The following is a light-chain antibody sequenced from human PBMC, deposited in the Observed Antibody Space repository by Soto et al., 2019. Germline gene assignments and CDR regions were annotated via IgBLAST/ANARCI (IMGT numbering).Light chain of an antibody. CDR3: HQYNNWPPGT. Sequence: EIVMTQSPATLSVSPGERATLSCRASQSVSSNLAWYQQKPGQAPRLLIYGASTRATGIPARFSGSRSGTEFTLTISSLQSEDFAVYYCHQYNNWPPGTFGQGTKVEIK. J-gene: IGKJ1*01. CDR1: QSVSSN. CDR2: GAS. V-gene: IGKV3-15*01.